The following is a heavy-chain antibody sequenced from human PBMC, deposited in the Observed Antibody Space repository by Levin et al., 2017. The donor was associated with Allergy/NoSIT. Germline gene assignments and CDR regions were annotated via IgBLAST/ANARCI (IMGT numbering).Heavy chain of an antibody. CDR3: ARHRLGNNGWFYFDY. CDR2: VDPRDSST. J-gene: IGHJ4*02. CDR1: GYSFTDYW. Sequence: GESLKISCKGSGYSFTDYWITWVRQMPGKGLEWMGRVDPRDSSTKYSPSFQGHVTISADKSISTAYLQWSSLKASDTAIYYCARHRLGNNGWFYFDYWGQGTLVTVSS. V-gene: IGHV5-10-1*01. D-gene: IGHD6-19*01.